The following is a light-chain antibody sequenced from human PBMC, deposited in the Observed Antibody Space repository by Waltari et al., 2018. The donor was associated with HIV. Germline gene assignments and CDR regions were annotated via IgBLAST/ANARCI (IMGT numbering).Light chain of an antibody. Sequence: QSVLTQPPSASGTPGQRVTISCSGSSSYIGSNTVNWYQQLPGPAPKLLIYSNNQRPSGVPDRFSGSKSGTSASLAISGLQSEDEADYYCAAWDDSLNGYVFGTGTKVTVL. CDR1: SSYIGSNT. J-gene: IGLJ1*01. V-gene: IGLV1-44*01. CDR3: AAWDDSLNGYV. CDR2: SNN.